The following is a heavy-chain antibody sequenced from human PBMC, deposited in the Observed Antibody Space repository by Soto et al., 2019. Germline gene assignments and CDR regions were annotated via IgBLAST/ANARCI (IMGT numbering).Heavy chain of an antibody. Sequence: QTGGSLRLSCAGSGFTFSSYGMSWVRQAPGKGLEWVSGISDNGVITNYADSVKGRFTISKDNSRSTGYLQMNSLRVEDTAVYFCAKDGVGGTTTFNWFDPWGQGTLVTVSS. CDR3: AKDGVGGTTTFNWFDP. J-gene: IGHJ5*02. CDR1: GFTFSSYG. V-gene: IGHV3-23*01. CDR2: ISDNGVIT. D-gene: IGHD3-3*01.